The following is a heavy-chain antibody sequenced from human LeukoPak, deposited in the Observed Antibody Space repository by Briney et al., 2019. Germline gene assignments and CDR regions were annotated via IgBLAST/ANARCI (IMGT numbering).Heavy chain of an antibody. V-gene: IGHV3-21*01. CDR3: ARDRYNWNPLLDY. D-gene: IGHD1-20*01. J-gene: IGHJ4*02. CDR2: ISSSSSYI. Sequence: GGSLRLSCAASGFTVSGNYMSWVRQAPGKGLEWVSSISSSSSYIYYADSVKGRFTISRDNAKNSLYLQMNSLRAEDTAVYYCARDRYNWNPLLDYWGQGTLVTVSS. CDR1: GFTVSGNY.